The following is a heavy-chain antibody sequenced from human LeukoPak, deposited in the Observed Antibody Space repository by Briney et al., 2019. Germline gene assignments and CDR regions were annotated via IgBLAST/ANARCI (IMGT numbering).Heavy chain of an antibody. V-gene: IGHV3-43*02. J-gene: IGHJ6*03. Sequence: GGSLRLSCAASGFTFDDYAMHWVRQAPGKGLEWVSLISGDGGSTYYADSVKGRLTISRDNSKNSLYLQMNSLRTEDTALYYCAKDSENYDSSYMDVWGKGTTVTVSS. D-gene: IGHD3-3*01. CDR3: AKDSENYDSSYMDV. CDR2: ISGDGGST. CDR1: GFTFDDYA.